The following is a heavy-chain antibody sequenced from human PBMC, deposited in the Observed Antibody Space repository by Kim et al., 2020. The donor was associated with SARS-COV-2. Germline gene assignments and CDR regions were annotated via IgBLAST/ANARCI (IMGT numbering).Heavy chain of an antibody. Sequence: QKFQGRVTMTRDTSTSTVYMELSSLRSEDTAVYYCARDYDSSGYYYASDYWGQGTLVTVSS. D-gene: IGHD3-22*01. J-gene: IGHJ4*02. CDR3: ARDYDSSGYYYASDY. V-gene: IGHV1-46*01.